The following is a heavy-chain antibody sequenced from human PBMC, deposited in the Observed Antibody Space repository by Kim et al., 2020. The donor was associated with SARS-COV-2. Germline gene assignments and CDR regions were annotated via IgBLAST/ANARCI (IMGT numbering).Heavy chain of an antibody. V-gene: IGHV3-43*02. D-gene: IGHD2-2*01. CDR2: ISGDGGST. J-gene: IGHJ6*03. CDR3: AKDMGERDQLLWYYYYYMDV. CDR1: GFTFDDYA. Sequence: GGSLRLSCAASGFTFDDYAMHWVRQAPGKGLEWVSLISGDGGSTYYADSVKGRFTISRDNSKNSLYLQMNSLRTEDTALYYCAKDMGERDQLLWYYYYYMDVWGKGTTVTVSS.